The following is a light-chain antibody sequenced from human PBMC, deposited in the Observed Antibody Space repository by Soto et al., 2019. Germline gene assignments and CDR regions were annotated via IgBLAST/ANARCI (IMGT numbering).Light chain of an antibody. Sequence: EIVMTQSPATLSASPGERASLSCRASQSVSSNLAWYQQKPGQTPRLLIYATSTRATGIPARFSGSGSGTEFTPTISSLQSEDFAVYYCQHYNNWPLTFGGGTKVDIK. V-gene: IGKV3-15*01. CDR2: ATS. CDR1: QSVSSN. J-gene: IGKJ4*01. CDR3: QHYNNWPLT.